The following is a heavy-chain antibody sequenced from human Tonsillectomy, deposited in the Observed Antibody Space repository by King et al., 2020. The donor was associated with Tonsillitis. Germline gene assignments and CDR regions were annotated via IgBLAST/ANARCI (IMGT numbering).Heavy chain of an antibody. CDR1: GGSIRSGGYY. CDR2: ILHSGST. V-gene: IGHV4-31*03. Sequence: QLQESGPGLVKASQTLSLTCTVSGGSIRSGGYYWTWIRQHPGKGLEWLGYILHSGSTNYNASLKSRLTISVDTSKNQFSLKSSSVTAADTAVYYCVRDQGVRGAMEYYGMDVWGQGTTVTVSS. J-gene: IGHJ6*02. CDR3: VRDQGVRGAMEYYGMDV. D-gene: IGHD3-10*01.